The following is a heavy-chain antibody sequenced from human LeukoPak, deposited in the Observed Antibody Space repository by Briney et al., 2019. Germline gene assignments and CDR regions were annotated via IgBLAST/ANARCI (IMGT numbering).Heavy chain of an antibody. J-gene: IGHJ4*02. V-gene: IGHV3-23*01. CDR2: ISHSGGAT. CDR3: ARVGRSVFDY. Sequence: GGSLRLSCAAFGIAFDKNAMSWVRQAPGKGLEWVSTISHSGGATHYADSVKGRFTISRDNSKNTVSLQMSSLRAEDTAVYYCARVGRSVFDYWGQGTLVTVSS. D-gene: IGHD3-10*01. CDR1: GIAFDKNA.